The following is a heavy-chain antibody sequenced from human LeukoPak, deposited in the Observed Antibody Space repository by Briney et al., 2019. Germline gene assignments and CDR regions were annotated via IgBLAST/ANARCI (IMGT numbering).Heavy chain of an antibody. CDR1: GLPFSTFW. Sequence: GGSLRLSCAASGLPFSTFWMNWVRQAPGKGLEWVAVISYDGSNKYYADSVKGRFTISRDNSKNTLYLQMNSLRAEDTAVYYCAKDPLSSASGWSSYWGQGTLVTVSS. CDR2: ISYDGSNK. V-gene: IGHV3-30*18. J-gene: IGHJ4*02. CDR3: AKDPLSSASGWSSY. D-gene: IGHD6-19*01.